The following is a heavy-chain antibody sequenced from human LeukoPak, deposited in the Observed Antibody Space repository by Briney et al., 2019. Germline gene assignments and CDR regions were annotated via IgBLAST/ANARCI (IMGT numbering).Heavy chain of an antibody. CDR1: GGTFSSYA. CDR2: IIPIFGTA. CDR3: AREGYSYGQEGFYYGMDV. D-gene: IGHD5-18*01. V-gene: IGHV1-69*13. J-gene: IGHJ6*04. Sequence: SVKGSCKTSGGTFSSYAISWVRQAPGQGLEWMGGIIPIFGTANYAQKFQGRVTITADESTSTAYMELSSLRSEDTAVYYCAREGYSYGQEGFYYGMDVWGKGTTVTVSS.